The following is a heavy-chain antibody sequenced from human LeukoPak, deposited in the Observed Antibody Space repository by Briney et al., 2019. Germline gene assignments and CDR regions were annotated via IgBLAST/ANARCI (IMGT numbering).Heavy chain of an antibody. Sequence: GGALRLSCAASGFTSSTHGMHWVRQAPGEGLEWVAVISYDGSNQYYADSVKGRFTISRDNSKNTLYLQMNSLRAEDTAVYYCARVLHKRNYDSSDYYGYWGQGTLVTVSS. D-gene: IGHD3-22*01. CDR1: GFTSSTHG. CDR2: ISYDGSNQ. V-gene: IGHV3-30*03. J-gene: IGHJ4*02. CDR3: ARVLHKRNYDSSDYYGY.